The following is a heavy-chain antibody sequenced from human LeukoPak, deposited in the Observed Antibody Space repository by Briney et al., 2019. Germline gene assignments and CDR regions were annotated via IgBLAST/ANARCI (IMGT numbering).Heavy chain of an antibody. CDR1: GGTFSSYA. Sequence: SVKVSCKASGGTFSSYAISWVRQTPGQGLEWMGGIIPIFGTANYAQKLQGRVTITPDESTRTAYMELSSLRSEDTAVYYCARRRITIFGVVTDYFDYWGQGTLVTVSS. CDR2: IIPIFGTA. D-gene: IGHD3-3*01. CDR3: ARRRITIFGVVTDYFDY. J-gene: IGHJ4*02. V-gene: IGHV1-69*01.